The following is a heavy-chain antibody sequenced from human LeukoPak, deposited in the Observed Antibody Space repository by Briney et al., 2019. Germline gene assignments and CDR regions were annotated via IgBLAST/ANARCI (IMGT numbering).Heavy chain of an antibody. CDR1: GYTFSGYY. V-gene: IGHV1-2*02. CDR3: ARDMLAVPSNWFDP. Sequence: ASVKVSCKASGYTFSGYYIHWVRQAPGQGLEWMGWINPNTGGTNFAQNFQGRVTVTTVTSISTAYMELSRLRSDDTAVYYCARDMLAVPSNWFDPWGQGTLVTVSS. D-gene: IGHD2-8*01. J-gene: IGHJ5*02. CDR2: INPNTGGT.